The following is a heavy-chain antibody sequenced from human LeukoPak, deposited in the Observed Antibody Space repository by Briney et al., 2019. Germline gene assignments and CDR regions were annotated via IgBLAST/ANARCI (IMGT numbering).Heavy chain of an antibody. CDR1: GGSISSYY. Sequence: PSETLSLTCTVSGGSISSYYWSWIRQPPGKGLEWIGYIYYSGSTNYNPSLKSRVTISVDTSKNQFSLKLSSVTAADTAVYYCAREIYGGNSGRFDYWGQGTLVTVSS. D-gene: IGHD4-23*01. CDR3: AREIYGGNSGRFDY. CDR2: IYYSGST. V-gene: IGHV4-59*01. J-gene: IGHJ4*02.